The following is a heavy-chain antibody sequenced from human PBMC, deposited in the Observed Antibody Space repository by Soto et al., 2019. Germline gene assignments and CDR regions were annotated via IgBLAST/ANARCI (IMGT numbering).Heavy chain of an antibody. CDR2: ISIDGSNK. J-gene: IGHJ6*02. D-gene: IGHD6-6*01. V-gene: IGHV3-30*18. CDR3: AKEWGKYSSSFYGFDV. Sequence: QVHLVESGGGVVQPGRSLRLSCAASGFTFSNYGMHWVRQAPGKGLEWVSSISIDGSNKYYADSVKGRFTISRDNSKDTLYLQLSSLRDEDAAVYYCAKEWGKYSSSFYGFDVWGQGTTVTVSS. CDR1: GFTFSNYG.